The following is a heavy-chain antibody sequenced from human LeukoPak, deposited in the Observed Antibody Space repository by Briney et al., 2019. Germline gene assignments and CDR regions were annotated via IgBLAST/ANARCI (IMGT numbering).Heavy chain of an antibody. Sequence: GGSLRLSCAASGFTFDDYGMSWVRQTPGKGLEWVSSINWYGGSTGYADFVRGRFTISRDNAKNSLYLQLNSLRAEDTALYYCARWLQSSYWYFDLWGRGTLVTVSS. CDR3: ARWLQSSYWYFDL. J-gene: IGHJ2*01. CDR1: GFTFDDYG. D-gene: IGHD5-24*01. CDR2: INWYGGST. V-gene: IGHV3-20*04.